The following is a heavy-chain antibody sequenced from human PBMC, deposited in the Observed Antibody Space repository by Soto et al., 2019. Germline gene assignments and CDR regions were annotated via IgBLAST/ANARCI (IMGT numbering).Heavy chain of an antibody. J-gene: IGHJ6*02. V-gene: IGHV3-74*01. CDR2: IKGDASST. CDR3: ARGLPGYYGADV. D-gene: IGHD5-18*01. CDR1: GFTFSSYW. Sequence: EVQLVESGGGLVQPGGSLRISCAASGFTFSSYWMHWVRQAPGKGLVWVSRIKGDASSTNYADLVKGRFIISRDSAEITLYLQMNSLRAEDTAVYYCARGLPGYYGADVWGQGTTVTVSS.